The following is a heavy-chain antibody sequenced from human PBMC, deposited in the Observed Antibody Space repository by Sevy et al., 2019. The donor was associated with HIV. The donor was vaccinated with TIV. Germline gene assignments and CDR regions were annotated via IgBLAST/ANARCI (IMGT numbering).Heavy chain of an antibody. V-gene: IGHV3-30*03. Sequence: GGSLRLSCAASGLTLSSCGMHWVRQAPGKGLEWVALISYDGSDKYYADSVKGRFTISRDNFKNTLYLQMNSLTTEDTAVYYCARPRANYVDHYFFYAMDVWGQGTTVTVSS. CDR1: GLTLSSCG. J-gene: IGHJ6*02. CDR2: ISYDGSDK. D-gene: IGHD4-17*01. CDR3: ARPRANYVDHYFFYAMDV.